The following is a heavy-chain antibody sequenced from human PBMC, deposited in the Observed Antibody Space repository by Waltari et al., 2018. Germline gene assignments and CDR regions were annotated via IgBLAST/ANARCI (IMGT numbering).Heavy chain of an antibody. CDR1: GFSLSTSGVG. J-gene: IGHJ5*02. CDR2: IYWNDDK. D-gene: IGHD3-10*01. V-gene: IGHV2-5*01. Sequence: QITSKESGPTLVKPTQTLTLTCTFSGFSLSTSGVGVGWIRQPPGKALEWLALIYWNDDKRYSPSLKSRLTITKDTSKNQVVLTMTNMDPVDTATYYCAHRRALMVRGVINNWFDPWGQGTLVTVSS. CDR3: AHRRALMVRGVINNWFDP.